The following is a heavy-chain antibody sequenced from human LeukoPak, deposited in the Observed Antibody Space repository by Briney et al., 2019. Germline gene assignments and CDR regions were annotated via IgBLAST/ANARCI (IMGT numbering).Heavy chain of an antibody. CDR1: GGSISSSYYY. D-gene: IGHD3-10*01. CDR2: IYYSGST. V-gene: IGHV4-39*01. J-gene: IGHJ4*02. Sequence: SETLSLTCTVSGGSISSSYYYWGWVRQPPGKGLGWIGPIYYSGSTYYNPSLESRVTISVDTSKNQFSLKLSSVTAADTAVYYCARRARLSGIIMPRRALYYFDYWGQGTLVTVSS. CDR3: ARRARLSGIIMPRRALYYFDY.